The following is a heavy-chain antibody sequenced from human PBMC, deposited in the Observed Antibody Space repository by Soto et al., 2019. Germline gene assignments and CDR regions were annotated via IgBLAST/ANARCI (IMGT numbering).Heavy chain of an antibody. CDR1: GGTFSSYA. D-gene: IGHD1-1*01. Sequence: SVKVSCKASGGTFSSYAISWVRQAPGQGLEWMGGIIPIFGTANYAQKFQGRVTITADESTSTAYMELSSLRSEDTAVYYCARVVPGTATNHYYYGMDVWGQGTTVTVSS. J-gene: IGHJ6*02. V-gene: IGHV1-69*13. CDR3: ARVVPGTATNHYYYGMDV. CDR2: IIPIFGTA.